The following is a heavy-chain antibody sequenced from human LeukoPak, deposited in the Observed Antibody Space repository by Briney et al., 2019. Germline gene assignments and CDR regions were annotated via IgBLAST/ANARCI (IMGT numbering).Heavy chain of an antibody. CDR1: GGSFSGYY. Sequence: SETLSLTCAVYGGSFSGYYWSWIRQPPGKGLEWIGEINHSGSTNYDPSLKSRVTISVDTSKNQFSLKLSSVTAADTAVYYCARGMTHGYFDLWGRGTLVTVSS. J-gene: IGHJ2*01. V-gene: IGHV4-34*01. CDR3: ARGMTHGYFDL. CDR2: INHSGST.